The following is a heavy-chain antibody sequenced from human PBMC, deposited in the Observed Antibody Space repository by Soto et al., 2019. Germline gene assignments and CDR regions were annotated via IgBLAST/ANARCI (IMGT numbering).Heavy chain of an antibody. Sequence: QVQLVESGGGVVQPGRSLRLSCAASGFTFSSYGMHWVRQAPGKGLEWVAVIWYDGSNKYYADSVKGRFTISRDNSKNQLYLQMNSLRAEDTAVYYCAIRGGQWLVHGTSDDAFDIWGQGTMVTVSS. V-gene: IGHV3-33*01. J-gene: IGHJ3*02. D-gene: IGHD6-19*01. CDR1: GFTFSSYG. CDR3: AIRGGQWLVHGTSDDAFDI. CDR2: IWYDGSNK.